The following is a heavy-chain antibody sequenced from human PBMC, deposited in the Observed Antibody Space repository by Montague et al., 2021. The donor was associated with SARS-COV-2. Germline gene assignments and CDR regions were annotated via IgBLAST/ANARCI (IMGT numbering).Heavy chain of an antibody. CDR3: AREWGSYSGRFDY. Sequence: TLSLTCTVSGDSITSGSYYWNWVRQPAGKGLEWVGRSYTSGSIDYNPSLKSRLTISVDTSKNQFSLKLSSVTAADTAVYFCAREWGSYSGRFDYWGQGALVTVSS. V-gene: IGHV4-61*02. CDR2: SYTSGSI. D-gene: IGHD1-26*01. CDR1: GDSITSGSYY. J-gene: IGHJ4*02.